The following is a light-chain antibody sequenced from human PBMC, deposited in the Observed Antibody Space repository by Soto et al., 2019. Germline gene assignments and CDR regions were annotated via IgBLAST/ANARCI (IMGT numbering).Light chain of an antibody. CDR3: TSYTTSNTPYV. CDR2: EVT. J-gene: IGLJ1*01. V-gene: IGLV2-14*01. CDR1: SNDVGAYNF. Sequence: QSVLTQPASVSGSPGQSITISCSGTSNDVGAYNFVSWYQVRPGRAPKLIISEVTVRPSGISHRFSGSKSGNSASLTISGLQAEDEADYYCTSYTTSNTPYVFGSGTKVTVL.